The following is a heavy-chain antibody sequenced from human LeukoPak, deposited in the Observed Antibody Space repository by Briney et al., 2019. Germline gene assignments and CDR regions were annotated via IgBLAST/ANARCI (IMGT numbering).Heavy chain of an antibody. CDR1: RGSFNAYY. CDR3: ARGYHRDYRFYNYFGVDV. V-gene: IGHV4-34*01. Sequence: PSETLSLTRAVCRGSFNAYYWRSPWIRQPPGKGLEWIGEITHTGRTNYNPSLKSRVTILVDTSKNQFSLKLSSVTAADTAIFYCARGYHRDYRFYNYFGVDVLGQGTTVTVSS. CDR2: ITHTGRT. J-gene: IGHJ6*02. D-gene: IGHD4-11*01.